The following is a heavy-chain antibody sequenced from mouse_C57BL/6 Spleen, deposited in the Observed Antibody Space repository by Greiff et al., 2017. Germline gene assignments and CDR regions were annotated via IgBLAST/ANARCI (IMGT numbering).Heavy chain of an antibody. D-gene: IGHD1-1*01. CDR3: ARGGTTVKGYWYFDV. CDR1: GYTFTSYW. CDR2: IDPSDSET. V-gene: IGHV1-52*01. Sequence: QVQLQQPGAELVRPGSSVKLSCKASGYTFTSYWMHWVKQRPIQGLEWIGNIDPSDSETHYNQKFKDKATLTVDKSSSTAYMQLSSLTSEDSAVYYGARGGTTVKGYWYFDVWGTGTTVTVSS. J-gene: IGHJ1*03.